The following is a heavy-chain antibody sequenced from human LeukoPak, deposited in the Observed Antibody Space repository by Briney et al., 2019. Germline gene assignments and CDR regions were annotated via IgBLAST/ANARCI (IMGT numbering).Heavy chain of an antibody. V-gene: IGHV4-39*01. CDR2: IYYSGST. CDR1: GGSISSSSYY. D-gene: IGHD2-15*01. J-gene: IGHJ3*02. Sequence: SETLSLTCTVSGGSISSSSYYWGWIRQPPGKGLEWIGSIYYSGSTYYNPSLKSRVTISVDTSKNQFSMKLSSVTAADTAVYYCARQLSGRTGWGAFDIWGQGTMVTVSS. CDR3: ARQLSGRTGWGAFDI.